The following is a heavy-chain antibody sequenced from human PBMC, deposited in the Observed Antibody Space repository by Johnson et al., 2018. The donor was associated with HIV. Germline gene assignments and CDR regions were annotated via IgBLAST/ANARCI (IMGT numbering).Heavy chain of an antibody. CDR1: GFTFDDYA. J-gene: IGHJ3*02. Sequence: VQLVESGGGLVQPGRSLRLSCAASGFTFDDYAMHWVRQAPGKGLEWVSGISWNSGSIGYADSVKGRFTISRENAKNSLYLQKNSLRAGDTAVYYCARKLRGAQNDAFDIWGQGTMVTVSS. V-gene: IGHV3-9*01. CDR2: ISWNSGSI. D-gene: IGHD1-26*01. CDR3: ARKLRGAQNDAFDI.